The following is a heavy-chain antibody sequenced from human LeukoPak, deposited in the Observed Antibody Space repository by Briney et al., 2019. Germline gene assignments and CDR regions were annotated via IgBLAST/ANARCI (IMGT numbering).Heavy chain of an antibody. CDR3: ARSIAVAGGDY. Sequence: PGGSLRLSCAASGFTFSSYAMHWVRQAPGKGLEWVAVISYDGSNKYYADSVKGRFTISRDNSKNTLYLQMNSLRAEDTAVYYCARSIAVAGGDYWGQGTLVTVSS. V-gene: IGHV3-30*04. D-gene: IGHD6-19*01. CDR1: GFTFSSYA. J-gene: IGHJ4*02. CDR2: ISYDGSNK.